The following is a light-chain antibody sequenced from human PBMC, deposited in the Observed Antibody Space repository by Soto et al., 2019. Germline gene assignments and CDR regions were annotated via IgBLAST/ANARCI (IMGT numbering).Light chain of an antibody. CDR1: EVGAHRF. V-gene: IGLV2-14*01. J-gene: IGLJ2*01. CDR3: STYTSASTS. Sequence: QSVLTQPASVSGSPGQSITISCTGTEVGAHRFVSWYQQVPGTAPKLLIYEVIKRPSGISPRFSGSKAGNTASLTISGLQADDEADYFCSTYTSASTSFGGGNKLTVL. CDR2: EVI.